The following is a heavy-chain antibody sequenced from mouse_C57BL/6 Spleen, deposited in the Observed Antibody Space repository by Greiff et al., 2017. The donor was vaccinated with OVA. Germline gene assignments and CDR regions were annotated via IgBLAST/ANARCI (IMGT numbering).Heavy chain of an antibody. CDR3: ARGDLYWYFDV. CDR1: GYSITSGYY. V-gene: IGHV3-6*01. D-gene: IGHD3-3*01. CDR2: ISYDGSN. J-gene: IGHJ1*03. Sequence: EVKLVESGPGLVKPSQSLSLTCSVTGYSITSGYYWNWIRQFPGNKLEWMGYISYDGSNNYNPSLKNRISITRDTSKNQFFLKLNSVTTEDTATYYCARGDLYWYFDVWGTGTTVTVSS.